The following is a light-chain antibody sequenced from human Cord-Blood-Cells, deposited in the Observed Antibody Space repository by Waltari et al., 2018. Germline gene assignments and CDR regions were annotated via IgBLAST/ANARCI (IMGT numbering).Light chain of an antibody. J-gene: IGKJ1*01. CDR1: HSISSW. CDR3: QQYNSYGT. CDR2: DAS. V-gene: IGKV1-5*01. Sequence: DIQMTQSPSTLSASVGDRVTTTCRASHSISSWLAWYQQKPGKAPKLLIYDASSLESGVPSRFSGSGCGTEFTLTISSLQPDDFATYYCQQYNSYGTFGQGTKVEIK.